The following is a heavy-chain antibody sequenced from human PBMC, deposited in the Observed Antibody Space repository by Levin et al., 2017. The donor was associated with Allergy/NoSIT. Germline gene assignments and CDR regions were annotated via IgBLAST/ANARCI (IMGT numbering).Heavy chain of an antibody. CDR3: AREGQAASWYYYYYGMDV. Sequence: ASVKVSCKASGYTFTSYDINWVRQATGQGLEWMGWMNPNSGNTGYAQKFQGRVTMTRNTSISTAYMELSSLRSEDTAVYYCAREGQAASWYYYYYGMDVWGQGTTVTVSS. D-gene: IGHD2-2*01. CDR1: GYTFTSYD. J-gene: IGHJ6*02. V-gene: IGHV1-8*01. CDR2: MNPNSGNT.